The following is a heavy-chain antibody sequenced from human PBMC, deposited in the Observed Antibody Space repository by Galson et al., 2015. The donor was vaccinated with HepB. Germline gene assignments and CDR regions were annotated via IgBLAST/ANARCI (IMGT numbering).Heavy chain of an antibody. J-gene: IGHJ2*01. Sequence: SETVSCQASGGTFSSYAISWVRQAPGQGLEWMGGIIPIFGTANYAQKYQGRVTITADESTSTAYMELSSLRSEDTAVYYCARGGEEVTPGWRWYFDLWGRGTLVTVSS. D-gene: IGHD4-23*01. CDR1: GGTFSSYA. CDR2: IIPIFGTA. CDR3: ARGGEEVTPGWRWYFDL. V-gene: IGHV1-69*13.